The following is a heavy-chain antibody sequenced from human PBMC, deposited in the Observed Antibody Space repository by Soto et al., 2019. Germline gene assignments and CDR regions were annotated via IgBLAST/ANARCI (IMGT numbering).Heavy chain of an antibody. V-gene: IGHV2-5*02. Sequence: QITLKESGPTLVKPTQTLTLTCTFSEFSLTTSGEGVAWIRQPPGKALEWLAIIYWDDDKRCNPSLKSRLTVTKDTSKNQVVLTMTNMDPVDTATYYCAHTRGGGNSALIDYWGQGTLVSVSS. CDR1: EFSLTTSGEG. CDR2: IYWDDDK. J-gene: IGHJ4*02. CDR3: AHTRGGGNSALIDY. D-gene: IGHD1-1*01.